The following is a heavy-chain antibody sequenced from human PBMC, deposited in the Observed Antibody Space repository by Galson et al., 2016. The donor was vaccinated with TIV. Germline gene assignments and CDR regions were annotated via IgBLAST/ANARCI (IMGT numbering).Heavy chain of an antibody. J-gene: IGHJ3*02. CDR2: VNPNSGGT. Sequence: SVKVSCKASGYRFSDYYIHWVRQAPGQGLEWMGWVNPNSGGTNFAQKFQDRVTVTTDMSISTMYMELTRLRPDDTATYFCAKARPLHGKGAFDIWGQGTVITVSP. CDR3: AKARPLHGKGAFDI. D-gene: IGHD1-26*01. V-gene: IGHV1-2*02. CDR1: GYRFSDYY.